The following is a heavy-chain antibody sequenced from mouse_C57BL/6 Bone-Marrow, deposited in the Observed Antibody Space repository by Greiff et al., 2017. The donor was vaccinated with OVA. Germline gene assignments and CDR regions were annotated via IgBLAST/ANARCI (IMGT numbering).Heavy chain of an antibody. D-gene: IGHD1-1*01. CDR1: GYTFTDYY. Sequence: VQLQQSGAELVRPGASVKLSCKASGYTFTDYYINWVKQRPGQGLEWIARIYPGSGNTYYNEKFKGKATLTAEKSSSTAYMQLSSLTSEDSAVYFCASPGFITTVVATYWYFDVWGTGTTVTVSS. V-gene: IGHV1-76*01. J-gene: IGHJ1*03. CDR3: ASPGFITTVVATYWYFDV. CDR2: IYPGSGNT.